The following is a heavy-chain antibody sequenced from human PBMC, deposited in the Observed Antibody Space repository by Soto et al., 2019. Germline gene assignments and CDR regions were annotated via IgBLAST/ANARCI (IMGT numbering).Heavy chain of an antibody. Sequence: VQLVESGGGVVQPGRSLRLSCAASGFTFSDYAMHWVRQAPGKGLEWVAVVSHDGRNTHYADSVKGRFTISRDSSKNTVSLEMTSGRAEDKAVYYCAKGGRQWLVPSAFTSWGQGDLVTVSS. D-gene: IGHD6-19*01. J-gene: IGHJ5*02. V-gene: IGHV3-30*18. CDR1: GFTFSDYA. CDR3: AKGGRQWLVPSAFTS. CDR2: VSHDGRNT.